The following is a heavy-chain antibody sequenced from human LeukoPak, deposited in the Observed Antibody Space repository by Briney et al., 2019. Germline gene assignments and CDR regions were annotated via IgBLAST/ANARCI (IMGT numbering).Heavy chain of an antibody. CDR3: ARGSIAAAGTGDY. Sequence: GGSLRPSCAASGFTFSSYSMNWVRQAPGKGLEWVSSISSSSSYIYYADSVKGRFTISRDNAKNSLYLQMNSLRAEDTAVYYCARGSIAAAGTGDYWGQGTLVTVSS. CDR1: GFTFSSYS. CDR2: ISSSSSYI. D-gene: IGHD6-13*01. V-gene: IGHV3-21*01. J-gene: IGHJ4*02.